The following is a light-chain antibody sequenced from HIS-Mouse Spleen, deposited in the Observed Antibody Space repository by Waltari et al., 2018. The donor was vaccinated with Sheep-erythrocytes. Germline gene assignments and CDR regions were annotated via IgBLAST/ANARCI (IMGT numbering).Light chain of an antibody. CDR1: QLGDKY. CDR3: QAWDSSHVV. Sequence: SYELTQPPSVSVSPGQTASIPCSGDQLGDKYACWYPQKPGQSPVLVIYQDSKRPSGIPERFSGSNSGNTATLTISGTQAMDEADYYCQAWDSSHVVFGGGTKLTVL. V-gene: IGLV3-1*01. CDR2: QDS. J-gene: IGLJ2*01.